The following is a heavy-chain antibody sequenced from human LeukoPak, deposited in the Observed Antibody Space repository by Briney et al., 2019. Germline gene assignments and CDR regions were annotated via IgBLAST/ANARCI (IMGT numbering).Heavy chain of an antibody. D-gene: IGHD6-19*01. CDR1: GFTFSSYA. J-gene: IGHJ4*02. V-gene: IGHV3-23*01. Sequence: GGSLRLSCAASGFTFSSYAMSWVRQARGKGLEWVSAISGSGGSTYYADSVKGRFTISRDNSKNTLYLQMNSLRAEDTAVYYCAKDGYSSGWSDYWGQGTLVTVSS. CDR2: ISGSGGST. CDR3: AKDGYSSGWSDY.